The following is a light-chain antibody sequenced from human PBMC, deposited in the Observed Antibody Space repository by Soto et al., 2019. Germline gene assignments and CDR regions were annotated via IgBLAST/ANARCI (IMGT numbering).Light chain of an antibody. J-gene: IGLJ2*01. V-gene: IGLV3-1*01. CDR3: QAWDTSTVV. CDR2: QDT. Sequence: SYELTQPPSVSVSPGQTASITCFGDELGDKYAFWYQQKPGQSPVLVISQDTERPSGIPERFSGSNSGNTATLTISGTQAMDEADYYCQAWDTSTVVCGGGTKLTVL. CDR1: ELGDKY.